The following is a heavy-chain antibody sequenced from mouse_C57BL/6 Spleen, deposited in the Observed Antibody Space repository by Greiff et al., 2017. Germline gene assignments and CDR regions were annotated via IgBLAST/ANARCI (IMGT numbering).Heavy chain of an antibody. D-gene: IGHD1-1*02. Sequence: VKLMESGPELVKPGASVKISCKASGYAFSSSWMNWVKQRPGKGLEWIGRIYPGDGDTNYNGKFKGKATLTADKSSSTAYMQLSSLTSEDSAVYFCARYGVDWYFDVWGTGTTVTVSS. CDR2: IYPGDGDT. J-gene: IGHJ1*03. CDR1: GYAFSSSW. V-gene: IGHV1-82*01. CDR3: ARYGVDWYFDV.